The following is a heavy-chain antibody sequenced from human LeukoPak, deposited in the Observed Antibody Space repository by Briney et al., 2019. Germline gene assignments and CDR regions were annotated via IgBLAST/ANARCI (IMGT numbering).Heavy chain of an antibody. Sequence: PSETLSLTCAISGASIFSDGFYWSWIRQHPGEGLECVGNIYYSGKTYYNPSLKSRVTMSVDTSQNQFSLRLSSLAAADTAVYYCAREVGDSSGYYQFDHWGQGILVTVSA. CDR3: AREVGDSSGYYQFDH. J-gene: IGHJ4*02. CDR2: IYYSGKT. CDR1: GASIFSDGFY. V-gene: IGHV4-31*11. D-gene: IGHD3-22*01.